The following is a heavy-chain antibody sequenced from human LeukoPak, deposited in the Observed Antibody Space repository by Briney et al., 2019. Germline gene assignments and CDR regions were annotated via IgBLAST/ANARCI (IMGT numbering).Heavy chain of an antibody. CDR1: GFTFSSYG. J-gene: IGHJ4*02. D-gene: IGHD3-9*01. CDR3: ASPRRPVDWLSLDY. Sequence: PGGSLRLSCAASGFTFSSYGMHWVRQAPGKGLEWVAVIWYDGSNKYYADSVKGRFTISRDNSKNTLYLQMNSLRAEDTAVYYCASPRRPVDWLSLDYWGQGTLVTVSS. V-gene: IGHV3-33*08. CDR2: IWYDGSNK.